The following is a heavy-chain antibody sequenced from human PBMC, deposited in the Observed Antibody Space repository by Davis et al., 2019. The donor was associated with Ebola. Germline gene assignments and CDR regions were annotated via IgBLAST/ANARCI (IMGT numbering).Heavy chain of an antibody. Sequence: SGPTLVKPTPTLTLTCTFSGFSLSSSGMCVSWIRQPPGKALEWLARIDWDDDKYYSTSLKTRLTISKDTSKNQVVLTMTNMDPVDTATYYCARVQYYYYGMDVWGQGTTVTVSS. CDR2: IDWDDDK. J-gene: IGHJ6*02. V-gene: IGHV2-70*11. CDR3: ARVQYYYYGMDV. CDR1: GFSLSSSGMC.